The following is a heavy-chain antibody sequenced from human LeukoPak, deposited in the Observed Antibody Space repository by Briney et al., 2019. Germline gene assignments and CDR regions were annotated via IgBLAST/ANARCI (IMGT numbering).Heavy chain of an antibody. V-gene: IGHV3-7*01. CDR2: IKQDGSEK. CDR1: GFTFSSYW. Sequence: GGSLRLSCAASGFTFSSYWMSWVRQAPGKGLEWVANIKQDGSEKYYVDSVKGRFTISRDNAKNSLYLQMNSLRAEDTAVYYCARVGGGVYDFWSGYYVGASDYWGQGTLVTVSS. D-gene: IGHD3-3*01. J-gene: IGHJ4*02. CDR3: ARVGGGVYDFWSGYYVGASDY.